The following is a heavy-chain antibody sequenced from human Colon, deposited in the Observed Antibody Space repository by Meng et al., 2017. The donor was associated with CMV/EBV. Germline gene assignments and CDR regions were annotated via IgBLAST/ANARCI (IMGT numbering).Heavy chain of an antibody. V-gene: IGHV3-23*03. CDR2: IYSGVSRT. J-gene: IGHJ6*02. Sequence: GESLKISCSASGFTFRSYEMNWVRQAPGKGLEWVSLIYSGVSRTYYADSVRGRFTISRDDSKNTLYLQMNSLRAEDTAIYYCAKPQGYHSYYYQYGMDVWGRGTAVTVSS. D-gene: IGHD2-2*01. CDR3: AKPQGYHSYYYQYGMDV. CDR1: GFTFRSYE.